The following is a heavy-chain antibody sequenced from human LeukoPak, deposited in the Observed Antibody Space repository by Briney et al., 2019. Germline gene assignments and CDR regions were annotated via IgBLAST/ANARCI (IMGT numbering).Heavy chain of an antibody. J-gene: IGHJ4*02. CDR1: GFXXRSYX. V-gene: IGHV3-23*01. Sequence: GSXXLXXAAAGFXXRSYXXNXVRQGPGKGLEWVSTMSASDAGTYYADSVKGRFTISRDNSKNTLYLQMNSLRAEDTAVYYCAKGSAVADIYFDYWGQGTLVTVSS. CDR3: AKGSAVADIYFDY. D-gene: IGHD6-19*01. CDR2: MSASDAGT.